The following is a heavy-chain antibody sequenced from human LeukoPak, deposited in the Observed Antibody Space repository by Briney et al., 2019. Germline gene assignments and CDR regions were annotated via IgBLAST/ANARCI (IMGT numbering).Heavy chain of an antibody. CDR3: ARQTFGALYFDS. CDR1: GGSISRGSYY. CDR2: IYNSGST. Sequence: SETLSLTCIVSGGSISRGSYYWNWIRQPAGKGLDWMGRIYNSGSTNYNPSLKSRVTISTDMSKNQFSLKLNSVTAADTAVYYCARQTFGALYFDSWGQGTLVTVSS. D-gene: IGHD3-10*01. V-gene: IGHV4-61*02. J-gene: IGHJ4*02.